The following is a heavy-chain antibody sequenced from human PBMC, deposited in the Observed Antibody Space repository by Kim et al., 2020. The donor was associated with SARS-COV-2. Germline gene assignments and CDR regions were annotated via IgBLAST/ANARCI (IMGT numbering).Heavy chain of an antibody. CDR3: SGKKGGQNSFDY. J-gene: IGHJ4*02. CDR2: SGWNSRGI. V-gene: IGHV3-9*01. CDR1: GFTFEDYA. Sequence: GGSLRLSCADSGFTFEDYAMHWVRQTPGKGLEWFSGSGWNSRGIVYADSVKGRFPISRDNAKNSLYLQMNSQTTEDTALYYGSGKKGGQNSFDYWGQGNLVTVSS. D-gene: IGHD3-16*01.